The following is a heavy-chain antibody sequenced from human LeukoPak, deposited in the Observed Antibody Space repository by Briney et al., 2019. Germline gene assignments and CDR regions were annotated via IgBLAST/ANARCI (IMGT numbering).Heavy chain of an antibody. D-gene: IGHD3-3*01. CDR3: ARDSRFLEWFQNY. J-gene: IGHJ4*02. CDR2: IKEDGSEK. CDR1: GFSFSRYW. V-gene: IGHV3-7*01. Sequence: PAGGSLRLSCAASGFSFSRYWMSWVRQAPGKGLEWVANIKEDGSEKYYVDSVKGRFTISRDNAKNSLYLQMNSLRAEDTAVYYCARDSRFLEWFQNYGARGPLVTVSS.